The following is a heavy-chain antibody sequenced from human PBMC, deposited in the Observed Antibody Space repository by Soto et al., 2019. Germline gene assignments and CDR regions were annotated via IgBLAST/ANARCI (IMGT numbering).Heavy chain of an antibody. V-gene: IGHV1-69*02. CDR2: IFPILGIA. D-gene: IGHD2-2*01. J-gene: IGHJ1*01. CDR1: GGTFSSYT. Sequence: QVQLVQSGAEVKKPGSSVKVSCKASGGTFSSYTISWVRQAPGQGLEWMGRIFPILGIANYAHKFQGRVTITGDKSTSTADMEVSSQRPEDTAVYDCARADGSSTSGREYDQHWGQGTLVTVSS. CDR3: ARADGSSTSGREYDQH.